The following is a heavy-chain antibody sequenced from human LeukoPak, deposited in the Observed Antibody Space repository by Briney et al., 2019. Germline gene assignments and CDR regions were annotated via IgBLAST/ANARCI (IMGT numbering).Heavy chain of an antibody. Sequence: GGSLRLSCAASGFTFSSYSMNWVRQAPGKGLEWVSYISSSSSTIYYADSVKGRFTISRDNAKNSLYLQMNSLRAEDTAVYYCARDPITMVRGAAMGDYWGQGTLVTVSS. V-gene: IGHV3-48*01. CDR1: GFTFSSYS. J-gene: IGHJ4*02. CDR2: ISSSSSTI. D-gene: IGHD3-10*01. CDR3: ARDPITMVRGAAMGDY.